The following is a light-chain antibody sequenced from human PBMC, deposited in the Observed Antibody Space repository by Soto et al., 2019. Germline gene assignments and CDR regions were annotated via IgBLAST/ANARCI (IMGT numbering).Light chain of an antibody. CDR1: QSVVRD. J-gene: IGKJ2*01. Sequence: EILMTQSAVTLYVSPGEIATLSCRASQSVVRDLAWYQQKPGQAPRLIIYGASTRATGVPARFSGSGSGTEFTLTISSLQSEDFAVYYCQQYNNWFTFGQGTKLEIK. V-gene: IGKV3-15*01. CDR3: QQYNNWFT. CDR2: GAS.